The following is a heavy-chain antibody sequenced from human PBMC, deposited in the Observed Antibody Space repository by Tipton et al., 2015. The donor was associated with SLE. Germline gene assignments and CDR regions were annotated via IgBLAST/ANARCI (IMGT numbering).Heavy chain of an antibody. D-gene: IGHD3-9*01. CDR1: SGSINNYY. J-gene: IGHJ4*02. CDR3: ARRVGNRVRPIYFSEY. Sequence: TLSLTCTVSSGSINNYYWSWIRQPPGKGLEWIGFIYYSGNTNYNPSLESRVTISVDTSKNQFSLNLTSVTAADTAVYYCARRVGNRVRPIYFSEYWGQGTLVTVSS. CDR2: IYYSGNT. V-gene: IGHV4-59*08.